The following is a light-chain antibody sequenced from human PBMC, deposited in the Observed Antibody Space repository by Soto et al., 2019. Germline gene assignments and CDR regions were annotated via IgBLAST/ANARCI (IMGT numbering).Light chain of an antibody. J-gene: IGKJ1*01. CDR1: ESISSW. CDR3: QQYNRSSWT. V-gene: IGKV1-5*03. CDR2: KAS. Sequence: KITEYRPTLSVSAGGRVTVTGRASESISSWLDWYQQKEGKAPKLLMYKASSLESGVPSRLGGSGCGAECTLTISGMHPEDFATYVCQQYNRSSWTFVHGTKVDIK.